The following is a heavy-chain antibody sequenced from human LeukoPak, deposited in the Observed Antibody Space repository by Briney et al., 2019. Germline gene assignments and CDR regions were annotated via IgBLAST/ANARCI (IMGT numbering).Heavy chain of an antibody. CDR2: IILIFGTA. CDR1: GGTFSGYA. D-gene: IGHD6-13*01. V-gene: IGHV1-69*05. J-gene: IGHJ6*03. Sequence: SVKVSCKASGGTFSGYAIRWVRQAPGQGLEWMGRIILIFGTANYAQKFQGRVTITTDESTITAYMELSSLRSEDTAVYYCATRELVQDYYYMDVWGKGTTVTVSS. CDR3: ATRELVQDYYYMDV.